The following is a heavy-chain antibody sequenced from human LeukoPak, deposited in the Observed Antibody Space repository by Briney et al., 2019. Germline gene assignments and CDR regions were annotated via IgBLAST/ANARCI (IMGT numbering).Heavy chain of an antibody. J-gene: IGHJ4*02. CDR3: ARYEDSFYFHY. CDR2: IYPGDSDT. CDR1: GSNFTSSW. D-gene: IGHD3-16*01. V-gene: IGHV5-51*01. Sequence: PGASLQISCKGSGSNFTSSWIGWVRQLPGKGLEWMGIIYPGDSDTRYSPSFQGQVTISADKSISTAYLQWSSLKASDTAMYYCARYEDSFYFHYWGQGTLVTVSS.